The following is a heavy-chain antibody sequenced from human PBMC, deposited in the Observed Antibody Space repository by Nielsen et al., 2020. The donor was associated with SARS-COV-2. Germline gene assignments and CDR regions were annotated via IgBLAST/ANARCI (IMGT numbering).Heavy chain of an antibody. Sequence: SVKASCKASGGTFSSYAISWVRQAPGQGLEWMGGIIPIFGTANYAQKFQGRVTITADESTSTAYMELSSLRSEDTAVYYCASWRGGYSYGYVGNYWGQGTLVTVSS. V-gene: IGHV1-69*13. J-gene: IGHJ4*02. CDR2: IIPIFGTA. CDR1: GGTFSSYA. CDR3: ASWRGGYSYGYVGNY. D-gene: IGHD5-18*01.